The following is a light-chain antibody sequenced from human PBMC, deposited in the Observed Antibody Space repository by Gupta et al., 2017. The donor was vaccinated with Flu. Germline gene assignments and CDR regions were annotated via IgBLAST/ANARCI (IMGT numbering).Light chain of an antibody. CDR1: HTIGKF. Sequence: DIQMTQSPSSLSANVGDRVTVTCRASHTIGKFLNWYQQKPGKAPKVLIYATSSRLSGVPSRFSGSGSGTDFTLTINTLQPEDFATYYCQQSCDTPFTFGHGTKVEI. CDR2: ATS. J-gene: IGKJ3*01. CDR3: QQSCDTPFT. V-gene: IGKV1-39*01.